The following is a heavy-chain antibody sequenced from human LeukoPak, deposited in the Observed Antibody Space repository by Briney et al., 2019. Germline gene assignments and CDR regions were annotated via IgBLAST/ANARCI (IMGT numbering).Heavy chain of an antibody. D-gene: IGHD6-6*01. CDR3: AKDFCEYTSASLDF. CDR2: FSGSGGSP. V-gene: IGHV3-23*01. J-gene: IGHJ4*02. CDR1: GFTFSSYA. Sequence: GGSLRLSCAASGFTFSSYAMNWVRRAPGKGLEWVSAFSGSGGSPYYADPVKGQFPNPRANSKTRPPLQMDSLQPEDPAFNSFAKDFCEYTSASLDFWGQGTLVAVSS.